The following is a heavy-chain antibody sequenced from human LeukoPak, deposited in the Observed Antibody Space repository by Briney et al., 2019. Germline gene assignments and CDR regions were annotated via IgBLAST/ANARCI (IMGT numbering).Heavy chain of an antibody. D-gene: IGHD5-24*01. J-gene: IGHJ6*03. Sequence: SETLSLTCTVSGGSISSSSYYWGWIRQPPGKGLEWIGSIYYSGSTYYNPSLKSRVTISVDTSKNQFSLKLSSVTAADTAVYYCARGRRDGYTLYYMDVWGKGTKVTVSS. V-gene: IGHV4-39*07. CDR3: ARGRRDGYTLYYMDV. CDR1: GGSISSSSYY. CDR2: IYYSGST.